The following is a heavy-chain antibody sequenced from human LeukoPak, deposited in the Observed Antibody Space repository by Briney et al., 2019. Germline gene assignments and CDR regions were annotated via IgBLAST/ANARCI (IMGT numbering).Heavy chain of an antibody. Sequence: GGSLRLSCGASGFTLSSYWMTWVRQAPGKGLEWVANIKEDGSKKYYAESVRGRFTISRDNAENSLYLQMNSLRAEDTAVYYCARDSRSCRSSDCRGDAFGIWGQGTMVTVSS. CDR1: GFTLSSYW. V-gene: IGHV3-7*01. J-gene: IGHJ3*02. D-gene: IGHD6-25*01. CDR3: ARDSRSCRSSDCRGDAFGI. CDR2: IKEDGSKK.